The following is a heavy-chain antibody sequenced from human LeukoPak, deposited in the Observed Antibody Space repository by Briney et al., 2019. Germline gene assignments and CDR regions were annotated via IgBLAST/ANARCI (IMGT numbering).Heavy chain of an antibody. CDR1: GFTFSSYS. CDR2: ISSTGSYI. CDR3: ARVYGSGSYDY. D-gene: IGHD3-10*01. J-gene: IGHJ4*02. V-gene: IGHV3-21*06. Sequence: GGSLRLSCAASGFTFSSYSMNWVRQAPGKGLEWVSSISSTGSYIYYADSVKGRFTLSRDNAKNSLSLQMNSLRAEDTAVYYCARVYGSGSYDYWGQGTLVTVSS.